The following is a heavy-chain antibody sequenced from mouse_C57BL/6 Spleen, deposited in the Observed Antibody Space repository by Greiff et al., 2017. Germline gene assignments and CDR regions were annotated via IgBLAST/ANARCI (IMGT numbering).Heavy chain of an antibody. CDR1: GYTFTSYW. D-gene: IGHD2-4*01. V-gene: IGHV1-64*01. CDR3: ARDDYDRFAY. CDR2: IHPNSGST. J-gene: IGHJ3*01. Sequence: VQLQQPGAELVKPGASVKLSCKASGYTFTSYWMHWVKQRPGQGLEWIGMIHPNSGSTNYNEKFKSKATLTVDKSSSTAYMQLSSLTSGDSAVYYCARDDYDRFAYWGQGTLVTVSA.